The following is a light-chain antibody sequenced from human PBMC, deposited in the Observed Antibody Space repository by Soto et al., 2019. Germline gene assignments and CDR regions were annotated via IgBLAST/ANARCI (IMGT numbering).Light chain of an antibody. CDR2: GNS. V-gene: IGLV1-40*01. Sequence: QSMLTQPPSVSGAPGQRVTISCTGSSSNIGAGYDVHWYQQLPGTAPKLLIYGNSNRPSGVPDRFSGSKSGTSASLAITGLQAEDEADYYCQSYDSSSAVFGGGTKLTVL. CDR1: SSNIGAGYD. CDR3: QSYDSSSAV. J-gene: IGLJ2*01.